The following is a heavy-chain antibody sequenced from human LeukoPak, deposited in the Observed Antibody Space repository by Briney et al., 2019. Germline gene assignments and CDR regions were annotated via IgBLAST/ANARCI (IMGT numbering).Heavy chain of an antibody. J-gene: IGHJ3*02. CDR2: ISGSGGST. CDR3: ARAPRGSDDAFDI. V-gene: IGHV3-23*01. Sequence: GGSLRLSCAASGFTFSSYAMSWVRQAPGKGLEWVSGISGSGGSTWYADSVKGRFTISRDNSKNTLYVQMNSLRAEDTAVYYCARAPRGSDDAFDIWGQGTMVTVSS. CDR1: GFTFSSYA. D-gene: IGHD3-10*01.